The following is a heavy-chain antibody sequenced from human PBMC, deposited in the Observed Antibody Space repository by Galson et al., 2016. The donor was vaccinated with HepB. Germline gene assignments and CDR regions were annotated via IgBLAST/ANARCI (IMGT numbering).Heavy chain of an antibody. V-gene: IGHV3-48*02. J-gene: IGHJ5*02. CDR3: AKVGKSGWYVL. Sequence: SLRLSCAASGFTFRTSALNWVRQAPGKGLAWVSYITSTSTTIYYADSVKGRFTISRDNAKNSLYLQMNSLRDDDTAVYYCAKVGKSGWYVLWGQGTMVTVSS. CDR1: GFTFRTSA. D-gene: IGHD1-26*01. CDR2: ITSTSTTI.